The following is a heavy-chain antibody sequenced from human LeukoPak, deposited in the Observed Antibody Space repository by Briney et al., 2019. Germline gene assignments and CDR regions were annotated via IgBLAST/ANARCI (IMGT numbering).Heavy chain of an antibody. Sequence: PGGSLRLSCAASGFTFSSYSMNWVRQAPGKGLEWVSSISSSSSYIYYADSVKGRFTISRDNAKNSLYLQMNSLRAEDTAVYYCARGVAAAGHSEFYYNYGMDVWGQGTTVTVSS. J-gene: IGHJ6*02. D-gene: IGHD6-13*01. V-gene: IGHV3-21*01. CDR1: GFTFSSYS. CDR2: ISSSSSYI. CDR3: ARGVAAAGHSEFYYNYGMDV.